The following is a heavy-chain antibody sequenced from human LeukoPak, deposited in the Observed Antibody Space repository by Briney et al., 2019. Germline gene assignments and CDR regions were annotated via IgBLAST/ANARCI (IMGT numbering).Heavy chain of an antibody. J-gene: IGHJ6*03. V-gene: IGHV4-59*01. D-gene: IGHD3-10*01. CDR3: ARDRHSYYGSGSWNYYYYYMDV. CDR2: IYYSGST. Sequence: PSETLSLTCTVSGGSISSYYWSWIRQPPGKGLKWIGYIYYSGSTSYSPSLRSRVTISVDTSKNQFSLKLISVTAADTAVYYCARDRHSYYGSGSWNYYYYYMDVWGKGTTVTISS. CDR1: GGSISSYY.